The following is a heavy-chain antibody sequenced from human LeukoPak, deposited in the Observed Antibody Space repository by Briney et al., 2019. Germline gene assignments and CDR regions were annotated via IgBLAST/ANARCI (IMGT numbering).Heavy chain of an antibody. Sequence: GGSLRLSCAASGFTFSSYAMHWVRQAPGKGLEWVAVIAYDGSNKYYADSVKGRFTISRDNSKNTLYLQMNSLRAEDTAVYYCARDLGFYYFDYWGQGTLVTVSS. V-gene: IGHV3-30-3*01. CDR3: ARDLGFYYFDY. CDR1: GFTFSSYA. J-gene: IGHJ4*02. CDR2: IAYDGSNK.